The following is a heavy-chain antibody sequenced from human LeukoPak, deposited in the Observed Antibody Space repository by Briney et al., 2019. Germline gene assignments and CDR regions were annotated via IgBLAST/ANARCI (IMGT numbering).Heavy chain of an antibody. Sequence: SETLSLTCTVSGGSISSYYWNWIRQSPGKGLEWIGCIYYSGSTDYNPSLKSRVTISVDTSKSQFSLQLSSVTAADTAVYYCARDRLKYSYDSFDSWGQGTLVTVSS. D-gene: IGHD5-18*01. CDR3: ARDRLKYSYDSFDS. CDR1: GGSISSYY. J-gene: IGHJ4*02. V-gene: IGHV4-59*01. CDR2: IYYSGST.